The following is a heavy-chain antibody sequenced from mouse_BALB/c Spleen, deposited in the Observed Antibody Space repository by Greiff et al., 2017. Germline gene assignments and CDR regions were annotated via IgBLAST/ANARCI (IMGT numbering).Heavy chain of an antibody. CDR1: GFTFSNYW. Sequence: EVQGVESGGGLVQPGGSMKLSCVASGFTFSNYWMNWVRQSPEKGLEWVAEIRLKSNNYATHYAESVKGRFTISRDDSKSSVYLQMNNLRAEDTGIYYCTRPTATDYFDYWGQGTTLTVSS. J-gene: IGHJ2*01. CDR3: TRPTATDYFDY. D-gene: IGHD1-2*01. V-gene: IGHV6-6*02. CDR2: IRLKSNNYAT.